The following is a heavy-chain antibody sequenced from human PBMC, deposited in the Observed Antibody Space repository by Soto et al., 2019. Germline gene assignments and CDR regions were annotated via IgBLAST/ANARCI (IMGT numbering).Heavy chain of an antibody. Sequence: ASETLSLTCTVSGGSISSGDFYWSWIRQPPGRGLEWIGYISYSGSTYCNTSLKSRVTISVDTSKNQFSLKLNSVTAADTAVYYCARGGPTGGSYKYNWFDPWRQGTLVTVSS. D-gene: IGHD2-15*01. CDR2: ISYSGST. CDR3: ARGGPTGGSYKYNWFDP. J-gene: IGHJ5*02. V-gene: IGHV4-30-4*01. CDR1: GGSISSGDFY.